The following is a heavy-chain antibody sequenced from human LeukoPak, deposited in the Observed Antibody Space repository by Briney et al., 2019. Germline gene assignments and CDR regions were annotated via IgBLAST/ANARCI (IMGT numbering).Heavy chain of an antibody. J-gene: IGHJ1*01. CDR3: AKDRVTTSPEYFQH. CDR1: GFTFTNYA. CDR2: ISGSGGST. V-gene: IGHV3-23*01. D-gene: IGHD4-17*01. Sequence: GGSLRLSCAASGFTFTNYAMTWVRQAPGKGLEWVSTISGSGGSTYYADSVKGRFTISRDNSKNTLYLQMNGLRAEDTAVYYCAKDRVTTSPEYFQHWGQGTLVTVSS.